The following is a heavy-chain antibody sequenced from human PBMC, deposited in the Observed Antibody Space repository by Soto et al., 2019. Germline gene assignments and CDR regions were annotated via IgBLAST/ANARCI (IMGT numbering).Heavy chain of an antibody. CDR1: GDTFNFYS. V-gene: IGHV1-69*02. J-gene: IGHJ4*02. CDR2: VNPIVSMS. CDR3: ARGYGPGYRAFDY. Sequence: QVQLVQSGAEVKRPGSSVKVSCKASGDTFNFYSINWVRQAPGLGLEWMGRVNPIVSMSNYAQKFQGRVTMTAEQSTISAYMDLRSVRSEDTAIYYCARGYGPGYRAFDYRGQGALVTVSS. D-gene: IGHD3-10*01.